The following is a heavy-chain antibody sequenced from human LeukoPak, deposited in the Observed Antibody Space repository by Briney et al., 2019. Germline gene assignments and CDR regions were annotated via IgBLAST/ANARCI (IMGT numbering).Heavy chain of an antibody. D-gene: IGHD3-22*01. V-gene: IGHV4-38-2*02. Sequence: PSETLSLTCTVSGYSISSGYYWGWIRQPPGKGLEWIGSIYHSGGTYYNPSLKSRVTISVDRSKNQFSLKLSSVTAADTAVYYCARRGGYYDSSGPFDYWGQGTLVTVSS. J-gene: IGHJ4*02. CDR1: GYSISSGYY. CDR3: ARRGGYYDSSGPFDY. CDR2: IYHSGGT.